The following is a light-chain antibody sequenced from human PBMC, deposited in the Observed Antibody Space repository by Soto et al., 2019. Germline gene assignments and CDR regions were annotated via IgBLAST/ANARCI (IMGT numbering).Light chain of an antibody. CDR3: QQYENLPT. J-gene: IGKJ5*01. Sequence: DIQMTQSPSSVSAFVGESVTITCHASQRISAFLNWYHQKPGKAPKLLIYSASYLQSGVPSNFSGSGSGTDFTLSIVTLQPEDSGTYYCQQYENLPTFGQGTRLEIK. V-gene: IGKV1-39*01. CDR1: QRISAF. CDR2: SAS.